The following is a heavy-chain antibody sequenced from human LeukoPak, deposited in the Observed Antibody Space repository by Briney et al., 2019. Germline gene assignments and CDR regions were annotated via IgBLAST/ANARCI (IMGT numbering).Heavy chain of an antibody. CDR2: IIPIFGTA. CDR1: GGTFSSYA. V-gene: IGHV1-69*05. D-gene: IGHD2-2*01. CDR3: ARDSSGSQLPYNWFDP. J-gene: IGHJ5*02. Sequence: GASVKVSCKASGGTFSSYAISCVRQAPGQGLEWMGGIIPIFGTANYAQKFQGRVTITTDESTSTAYMELSRLRSEDTAVYYCARDSSGSQLPYNWFDPWGQGTLVTVSS.